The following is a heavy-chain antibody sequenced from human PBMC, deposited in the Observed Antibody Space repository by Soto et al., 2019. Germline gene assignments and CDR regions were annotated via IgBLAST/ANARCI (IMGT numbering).Heavy chain of an antibody. CDR3: ARSRSGATIYFDY. CDR2: ISGSGGST. Sequence: GGSLRLSCAASGFTFSSYWMHWVRQAPGKGLEWVSAISGSGGSTYYADSVKGRFTISRDNSKNTLYLQMNSLRAEDTAVYYCARSRSGATIYFDYWGQGTLVTVSS. CDR1: GFTFSSYW. D-gene: IGHD1-26*01. J-gene: IGHJ4*02. V-gene: IGHV3-23*01.